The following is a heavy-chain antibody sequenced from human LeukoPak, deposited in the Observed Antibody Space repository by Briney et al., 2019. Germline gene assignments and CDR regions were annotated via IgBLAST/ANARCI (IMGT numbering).Heavy chain of an antibody. CDR1: GYTFTSYG. V-gene: IGHV1-69*13. CDR3: ASSAVYSTNHYYMDV. D-gene: IGHD6-13*01. Sequence: GASVKVSCKASGYTFTSYGISWVRQAPGQGLEWMGGIIPIFGTANYAQKFQGRVTITADESTSTAYMELSSLRSEDTAVYYCASSAVYSTNHYYMDVWGKGTTVTISS. J-gene: IGHJ6*03. CDR2: IIPIFGTA.